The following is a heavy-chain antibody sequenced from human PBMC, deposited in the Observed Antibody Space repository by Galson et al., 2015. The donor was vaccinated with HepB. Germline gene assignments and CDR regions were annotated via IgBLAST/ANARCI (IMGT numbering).Heavy chain of an antibody. CDR1: GYTFTSYY. CDR2: INPSGGST. D-gene: IGHD2-2*01. V-gene: IGHV1-46*03. J-gene: IGHJ6*03. CDR3: ARDMIVVVPAAMPHHYYYYMDV. Sequence: SVKVSCKASGYTFTSYYMHWVRQAPGQGLEWMGIINPSGGSTSYAQKFQGRVTMTRDTSTSTVHMELSSLRSEDTAVYYCARDMIVVVPAAMPHHYYYYMDVWGKGTTVTVSS.